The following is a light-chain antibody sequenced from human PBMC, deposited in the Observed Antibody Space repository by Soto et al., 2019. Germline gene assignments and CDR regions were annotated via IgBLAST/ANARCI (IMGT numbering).Light chain of an antibody. V-gene: IGLV1-44*01. J-gene: IGLJ2*01. Sequence: QSVLTQPPSASGTPGQRVTISCSGTSSNIGGNTVNWYQQLPGTAPNLLIYSNYQRPSGVPDRFSGSKSGTSASLAISGVQSEDEADYYCAAWDDSLNAVVFGGGTKVTVL. CDR2: SNY. CDR1: SSNIGGNT. CDR3: AAWDDSLNAVV.